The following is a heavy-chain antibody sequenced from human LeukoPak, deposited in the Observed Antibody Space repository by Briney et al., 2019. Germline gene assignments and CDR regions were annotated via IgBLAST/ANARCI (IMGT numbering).Heavy chain of an antibody. CDR2: IIPIFGTA. Sequence: SVKVSCKASGGTFSSYAISWVRQAPGQGLEWMGRIIPIFGTANYAQKFQGRVTMTEDTSTDTAYMELSSLRSEDTAVYYCATDRYFDWPPGYWGQGTLVTVSS. CDR3: ATDRYFDWPPGY. D-gene: IGHD3-9*01. V-gene: IGHV1-69*06. CDR1: GGTFSSYA. J-gene: IGHJ4*02.